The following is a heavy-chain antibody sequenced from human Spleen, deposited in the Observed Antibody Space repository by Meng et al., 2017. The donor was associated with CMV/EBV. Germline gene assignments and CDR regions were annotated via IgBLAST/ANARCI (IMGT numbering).Heavy chain of an antibody. CDR2: ISGSGGTI. J-gene: IGHJ4*02. CDR1: GFTFSGYE. CDR3: ARGIVY. D-gene: IGHD1-26*01. Sequence: GESLKISCAGSGFTFSGYEMNWVRQAPGKGLEWVSYISGSGGTINYADSVKGRFTISRDNAKNSLYLQMNSLRAEDTAVYYCARGIVYWGQGTLVTVSS. V-gene: IGHV3-48*03.